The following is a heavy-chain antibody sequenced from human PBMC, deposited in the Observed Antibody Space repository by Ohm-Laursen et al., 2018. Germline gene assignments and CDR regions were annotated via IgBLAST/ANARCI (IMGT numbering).Heavy chain of an antibody. D-gene: IGHD5-18*01. CDR1: GFTFSSYS. CDR2: ISSSSSYI. J-gene: IGHJ4*02. CDR3: ARSPRDTAMAFDY. Sequence: SLRLSCAASGFTFSSYSMNWVRQAPGKGLEWVSSISSSSSYIYYADSVKGRFTISRDNAKNSLYLQMNSLRAEDTAVYYCARSPRDTAMAFDYWGQGTLVAVSS. V-gene: IGHV3-21*01.